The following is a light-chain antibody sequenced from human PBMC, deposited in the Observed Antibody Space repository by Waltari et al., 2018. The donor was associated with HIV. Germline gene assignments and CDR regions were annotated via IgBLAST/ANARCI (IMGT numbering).Light chain of an antibody. J-gene: IGKJ4*01. CDR2: AAS. CDR3: QQYNRYPS. Sequence: DIQMTQSPSSLSASVGGRVTLSCRASQGIGGWVAWYQQKPGKAPKPLIYAASRLQNGVPSRVSASGFGTEFSLTIRNLQPEDFATYFCQQYNRYPSFGGGTKVEMK. CDR1: QGIGGW. V-gene: IGKV1D-16*01.